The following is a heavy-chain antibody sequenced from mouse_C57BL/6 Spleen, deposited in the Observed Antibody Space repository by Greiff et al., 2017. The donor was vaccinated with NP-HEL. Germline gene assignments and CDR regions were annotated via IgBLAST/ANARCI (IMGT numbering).Heavy chain of an antibody. J-gene: IGHJ4*01. D-gene: IGHD3-2*02. V-gene: IGHV1-81*01. CDR2: IYPRSGNT. Sequence: VKLQESGAELARPGASVKLSCKASGYTFTSYGISWVKQRTGQGLEWIGEIYPRSGNTYYNEKFKGKATLTADKSSSTAYMELRSLTSEDSAVYFCARSGISRAMDYWGQGTSVTVSS. CDR3: ARSGISRAMDY. CDR1: GYTFTSYG.